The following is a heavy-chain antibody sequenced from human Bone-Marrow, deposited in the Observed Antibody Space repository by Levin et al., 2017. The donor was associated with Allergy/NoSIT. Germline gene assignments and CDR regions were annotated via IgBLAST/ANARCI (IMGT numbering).Heavy chain of an antibody. CDR3: ACPSVEVMEPAADDNNQPSILMDV. D-gene: IGHD6-25*01. Sequence: PGGSLRLSCATSGFTFTTYAMHWVRQAPGKGLEWMAVIWYDGSNEYYADSVRGRFTISRDTSKNTLYLQMNSLRAEDTAVFFCACPSVEVMEPAADDNNQPSILMDVWGQGTTVIVSS. V-gene: IGHV3-33*01. J-gene: IGHJ6*02. CDR1: GFTFTTYA. CDR2: IWYDGSNE.